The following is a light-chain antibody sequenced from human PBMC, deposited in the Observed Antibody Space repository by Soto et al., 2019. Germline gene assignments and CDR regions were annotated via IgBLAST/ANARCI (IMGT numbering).Light chain of an antibody. CDR2: EVS. Sequence: QSALTQPASVSGSPGQSITISCTGTSSDVGGYNYVSWYQPHPGKAPKLMIYEVSNRPSGVSNRFSGSKSGNTASLTISGLQAEDEADYYCSSYTSSSPLVVFGGGTKLTVL. CDR3: SSYTSSSPLVV. CDR1: SSDVGGYNY. J-gene: IGLJ2*01. V-gene: IGLV2-14*01.